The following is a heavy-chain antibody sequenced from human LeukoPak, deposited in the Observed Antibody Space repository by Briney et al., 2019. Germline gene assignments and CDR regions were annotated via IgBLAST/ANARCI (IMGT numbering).Heavy chain of an antibody. J-gene: IGHJ6*03. V-gene: IGHV4-34*01. CDR1: GGSFSGYY. D-gene: IGHD2-2*01. CDR2: INHSGST. Sequence: SETLSLTCAVYGGSFSGYYWGWIRQPPGEGLEWIGEINHSGSTNYNPSLKSRVTISVDTSKNQFSLKLSSVTAADTAVYYCARDRPVGYCSSTSCYPYYYYYMDVWGEGTTVTVSS. CDR3: ARDRPVGYCSSTSCYPYYYYYMDV.